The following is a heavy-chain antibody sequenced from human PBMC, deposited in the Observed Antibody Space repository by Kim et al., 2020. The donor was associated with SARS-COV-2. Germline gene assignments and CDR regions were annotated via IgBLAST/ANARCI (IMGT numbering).Heavy chain of an antibody. Sequence: ASVKVSCKASGYTFTSYAMHWVRQAPGQRLEWMGWINAGYGKTKYSQKFQGRVTITRDTSASTAYMELSSLRSEDTAVYYCARGGSGDYGDYLFDYWGQGALFTVSS. CDR1: GYTFTSYA. CDR3: ARGGSGDYGDYLFDY. CDR2: INAGYGKT. J-gene: IGHJ4*02. V-gene: IGHV1-3*01. D-gene: IGHD4-17*01.